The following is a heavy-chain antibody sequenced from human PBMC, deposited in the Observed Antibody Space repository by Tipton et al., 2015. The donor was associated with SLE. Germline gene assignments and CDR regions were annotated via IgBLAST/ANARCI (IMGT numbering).Heavy chain of an antibody. V-gene: IGHV4-59*08. CDR3: ARHFSGSYSFDY. J-gene: IGHJ4*02. Sequence: GLVKPSETLSLTCSVSGDSITSHYWSWIRQPPGKGLEWIGNVYYGGNTRYNPSLQSRVTISLDTSKNQFSLSLTSMTAADTAIYYCARHFSGSYSFDYWGQGTLATVSS. CDR2: VYYGGNT. CDR1: GDSITSHY. D-gene: IGHD1-26*01.